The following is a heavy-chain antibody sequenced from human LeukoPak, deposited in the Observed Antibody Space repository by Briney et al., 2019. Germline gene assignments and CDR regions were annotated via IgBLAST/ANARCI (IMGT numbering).Heavy chain of an antibody. V-gene: IGHV4-39*07. CDR1: GGSISSSSYY. CDR2: INHSGST. D-gene: IGHD2-2*01. CDR3: ARRSVVLPAALSFDY. J-gene: IGHJ4*02. Sequence: PSETLSLTCTVSGGSISSSSYYWGWIRQPPGKGLEWIGEINHSGSTNYNPSLKSRVTISVDTSKNQFSLKLSSVTAADTAVYYCARRSVVLPAALSFDYWGQGTLVTVSS.